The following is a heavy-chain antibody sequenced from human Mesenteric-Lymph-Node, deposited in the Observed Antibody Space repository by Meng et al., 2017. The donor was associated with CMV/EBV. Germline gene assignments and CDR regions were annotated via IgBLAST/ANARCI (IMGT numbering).Heavy chain of an antibody. CDR3: ARDYMWAFDI. Sequence: ASVKVSCKTSGYIFSSYGLSWVRQAPGQGLEWMGWINPNRDDTKYAQKFQGRVTMTRDTSISTAYMELSRLRSDDTAVYYCARDYMWAFDIWGQGTMVTVSS. CDR2: INPNRDDT. CDR1: GYIFSSYG. J-gene: IGHJ3*02. V-gene: IGHV1-2*02. D-gene: IGHD2-21*01.